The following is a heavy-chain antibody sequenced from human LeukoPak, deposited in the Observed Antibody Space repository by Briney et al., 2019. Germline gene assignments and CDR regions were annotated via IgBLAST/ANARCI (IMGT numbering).Heavy chain of an antibody. CDR2: ISAYNGNT. D-gene: IGHD2-2*01. CDR1: GGTFSSYT. Sequence: ASVKVSCKASGGTFSSYTISWVRQAPGQGLEWMGWISAYNGNTNYAQKLQGRVTMTTDTSTSTAYMELRSLRSDDTAVYYCARDSCSSTSCYLVYYYMDVWGKGTTVTVPS. V-gene: IGHV1-18*01. J-gene: IGHJ6*03. CDR3: ARDSCSSTSCYLVYYYMDV.